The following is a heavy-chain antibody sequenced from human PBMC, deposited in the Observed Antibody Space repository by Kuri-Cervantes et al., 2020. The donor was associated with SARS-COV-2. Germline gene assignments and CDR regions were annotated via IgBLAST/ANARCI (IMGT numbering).Heavy chain of an antibody. CDR2: IYYSGST. J-gene: IGHJ5*02. D-gene: IGHD3-10*01. V-gene: IGHV4-59*01. CDR3: ARSLITMVRGVINFRFDP. Sequence: SETLSLTCTVSGGSISSYYWSWIRQPPGKGLEWIGYIYYSGSTNYNPSLKSRVTISVDTSKNQFSLKLSSVTAADTAVYYCARSLITMVRGVINFRFDPWGQGTLVTVSS. CDR1: GGSISSYY.